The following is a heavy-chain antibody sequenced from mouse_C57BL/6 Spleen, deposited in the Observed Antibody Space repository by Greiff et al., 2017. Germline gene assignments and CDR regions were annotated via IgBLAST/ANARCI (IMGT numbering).Heavy chain of an antibody. Sequence: EVKLQESGPGLVKPSQSLSLTCSVTGYSITSGYYWNWIRQFPGNKLEWLGYISYDGSNNYNPSLKNRISITRDTSKNQFFLKLNSVTTEDTATYYCARDSSGYGDYWGQGTTLTVSS. CDR3: ARDSSGYGDY. CDR2: ISYDGSN. D-gene: IGHD3-2*02. CDR1: GYSITSGYY. V-gene: IGHV3-6*01. J-gene: IGHJ2*01.